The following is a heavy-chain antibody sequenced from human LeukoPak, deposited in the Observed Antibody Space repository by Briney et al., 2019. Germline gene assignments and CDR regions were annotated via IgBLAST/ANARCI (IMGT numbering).Heavy chain of an antibody. V-gene: IGHV4-34*01. Sequence: TSETLSLACAVYGGSLSGYYWSWIRQPPGKGLEWIGEINHSGSTNYNPSLKSRVTISVDTSKNQFSLKLSSVTAADTAVYYCARGGWLRPFDYWGQGTLVTVSS. D-gene: IGHD5-12*01. CDR2: INHSGST. CDR1: GGSLSGYY. J-gene: IGHJ4*02. CDR3: ARGGWLRPFDY.